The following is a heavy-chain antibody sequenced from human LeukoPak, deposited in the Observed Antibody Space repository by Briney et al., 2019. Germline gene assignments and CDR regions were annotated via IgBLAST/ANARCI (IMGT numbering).Heavy chain of an antibody. D-gene: IGHD4-17*01. V-gene: IGHV3-7*01. CDR3: ARLGTTVTDAIDY. J-gene: IGHJ4*02. CDR1: GFTFSNYW. Sequence: PGGSLRLSCAASGFTFSNYWMSWVRQAPGKGLEWVANIKQDGSAKYCVDSVKGRFTISRDNAKNSLYLQMNSLRAEDTALCYCARLGTTVTDAIDYWGQGTLVTVSS. CDR2: IKQDGSAK.